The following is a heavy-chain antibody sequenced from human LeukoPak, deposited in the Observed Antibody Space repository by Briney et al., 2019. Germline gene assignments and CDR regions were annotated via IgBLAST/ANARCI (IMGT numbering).Heavy chain of an antibody. CDR1: GFTLSNYG. CDR3: ATDKGGDPFDI. CDR2: IWHDGSNK. J-gene: IGHJ3*02. V-gene: IGHV3-33*01. D-gene: IGHD4-23*01. Sequence: GGSLRLSCAASGFTLSNYGMHWVRQAPGKGLEWVAVIWHDGSNKISADSVKGRFTISRDNSKNTLYVQMNSLRVEDTAVYYCATDKGGDPFDIWGQGTMVTVSP.